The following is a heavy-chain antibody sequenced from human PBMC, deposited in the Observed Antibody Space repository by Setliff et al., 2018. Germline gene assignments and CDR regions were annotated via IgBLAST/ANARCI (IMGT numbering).Heavy chain of an antibody. D-gene: IGHD5-18*01. CDR3: ASHFLTVMKYYYYMDV. J-gene: IGHJ6*03. CDR1: GYTFTSYY. V-gene: IGHV1-69*13. Sequence: ASVKVSCKASGYTFTSYYMHWVRQATGQGLEWMGGIMPKFGTPNRSQKFQGRVTITADESTSTAYMELSGLTSEDTAVYYCASHFLTVMKYYYYMDVWGKGTTVTVSS. CDR2: IMPKFGTP.